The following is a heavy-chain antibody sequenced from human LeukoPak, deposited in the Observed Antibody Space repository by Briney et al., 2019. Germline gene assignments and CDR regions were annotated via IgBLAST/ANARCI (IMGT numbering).Heavy chain of an antibody. CDR1: GFTFSSYS. CDR2: ISSSSSYI. Sequence: GGSLRLSCAASGFTFSSYSMNWVRQAPGKGLEWVSSISSSSSYIYYADSVKGRFTISRDNAKNSLYLQMNSLRAEDTAVYYCARERYNWNDEAPDHDAFDIWGQGTMVTVSS. CDR3: ARERYNWNDEAPDHDAFDI. D-gene: IGHD1-1*01. J-gene: IGHJ3*02. V-gene: IGHV3-21*01.